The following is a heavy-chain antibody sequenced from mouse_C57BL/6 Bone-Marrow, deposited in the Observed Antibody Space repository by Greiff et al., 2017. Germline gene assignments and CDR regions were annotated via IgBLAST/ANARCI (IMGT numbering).Heavy chain of an antibody. CDR2: MHPNGGSP. V-gene: IGHV1-64*01. J-gene: IGHJ4*01. CDR3: ARSYDYDDYTMDY. CDR1: GYTFTNYW. D-gene: IGHD2-4*01. Sequence: VQLQQPGAELVKPGASVKLSCKASGYTFTNYWMHWVKQRPGQGLEWIGMMHPNGGSPDYNEKFKSEATLSVDQSSRTAYMELSSLTSEDSAVYDCARSYDYDDYTMDYWGQGTSVTVSS.